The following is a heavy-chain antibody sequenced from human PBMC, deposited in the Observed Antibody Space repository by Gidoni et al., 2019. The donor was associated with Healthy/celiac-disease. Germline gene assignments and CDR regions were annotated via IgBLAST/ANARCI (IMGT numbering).Heavy chain of an antibody. D-gene: IGHD4-17*01. V-gene: IGHV5-51*01. Sequence: EVQLVQSGAEVKKPGASLKISCKVSEYSFTSYWIVWVRQMPGKGLEWMGIIYPGDSDTRYSPSFQGQVTISADKSISTAYLQWSSLKASDTAMYYCARGGTVTTYFDAFDIWGQGTMVTVSS. CDR2: IYPGDSDT. CDR3: ARGGTVTTYFDAFDI. J-gene: IGHJ3*02. CDR1: EYSFTSYW.